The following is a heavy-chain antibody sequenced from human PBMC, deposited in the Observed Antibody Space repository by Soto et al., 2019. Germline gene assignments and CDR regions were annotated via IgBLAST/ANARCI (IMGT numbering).Heavy chain of an antibody. CDR1: GFTFSSYG. V-gene: IGHV3-33*01. CDR2: IWYDGSNK. CDR3: ARDLGYYYDSSGYYYPVGAFDI. Sequence: GGSLRLSCAASGFTFSSYGMHWVRQAPGKGLEWVAVIWYDGSNKYYADSVKGRFTISRDNSKNTLYPQMNSLRAEDTAVYYCARDLGYYYDSSGYYYPVGAFDIWGQGTMVTVSS. J-gene: IGHJ3*02. D-gene: IGHD3-22*01.